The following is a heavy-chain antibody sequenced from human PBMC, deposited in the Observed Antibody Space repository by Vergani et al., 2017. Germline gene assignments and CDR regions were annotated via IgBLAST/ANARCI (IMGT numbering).Heavy chain of an antibody. CDR2: INPSGGHT. Sequence: QVQVVQSGAEVKKSGASVKVSCKTSGYTFSNYYMHWVRQAPGQGLEWMGIINPSGGHTNYAQKFQGRVTITRDTSASTAYMELSSLRSEDMAVYYCAREGAEGMDVWGQGTTVTVSS. V-gene: IGHV1-46*01. J-gene: IGHJ6*02. D-gene: IGHD3-16*01. CDR3: AREGAEGMDV. CDR1: GYTFSNYY.